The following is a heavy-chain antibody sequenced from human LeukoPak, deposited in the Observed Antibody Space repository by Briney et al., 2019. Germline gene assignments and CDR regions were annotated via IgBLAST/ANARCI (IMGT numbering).Heavy chain of an antibody. CDR1: VGSVSSSSCC. V-gene: IGHV4-39*01. D-gene: IGHD7-27*01. CDR2: ISYSGTN. CDR3: ASLGTLRS. Sequence: SSETLSLTCTFSVGSVSSSSCCWGWIRQPPGKGLEWIGSISYSGTNYNNPSVKSRVSISIDTSKNQLSVQLTCVTAADTAIYYCASLGTLRSWGQGTLVTVSS. J-gene: IGHJ5*02.